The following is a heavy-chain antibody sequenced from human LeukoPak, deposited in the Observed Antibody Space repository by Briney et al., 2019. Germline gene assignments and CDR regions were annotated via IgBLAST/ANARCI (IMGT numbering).Heavy chain of an antibody. Sequence: SETLSLTCTVSGSSISSYYWSWIRQPPGKGLEWIGYIYYSGSTNYNPSLKSRVTISVDTSKNQFSLKLSSVTAADTAVYYCARLRLRGNWFDPWGQGTLVTVSS. CDR2: IYYSGST. D-gene: IGHD4-17*01. V-gene: IGHV4-59*12. CDR1: GSSISSYY. J-gene: IGHJ5*02. CDR3: ARLRLRGNWFDP.